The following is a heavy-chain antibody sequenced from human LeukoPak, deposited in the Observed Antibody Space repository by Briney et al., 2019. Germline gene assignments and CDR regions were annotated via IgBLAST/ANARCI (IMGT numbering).Heavy chain of an antibody. Sequence: ASVKVSCKASGYTFTGPYIHWIRQAPGQGLEWMGWINPNSGGTKYAQKFQGRVTMTRETSINTAYMELSRLRSDDTAVYYCARVEYCIKGVCVNFDYWGQGTLVTVST. CDR3: ARVEYCIKGVCVNFDY. D-gene: IGHD2-8*01. CDR1: GYTFTGPY. J-gene: IGHJ4*02. V-gene: IGHV1-2*02. CDR2: INPNSGGT.